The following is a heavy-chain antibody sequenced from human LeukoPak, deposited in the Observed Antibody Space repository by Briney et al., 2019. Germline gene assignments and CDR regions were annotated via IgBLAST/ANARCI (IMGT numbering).Heavy chain of an antibody. Sequence: SQTLSLTCTVSGGSISSGTYYWSWIRQPAGKGLEWIGRIYATGRTNYNPSLKSRVTISLGTSKNQFSLKLSSVTAADTAVYYCARDQRLNWFDPWGQGTLVTVSS. D-gene: IGHD6-25*01. V-gene: IGHV4-61*02. CDR3: ARDQRLNWFDP. CDR1: GGSISSGTYY. J-gene: IGHJ5*02. CDR2: IYATGRT.